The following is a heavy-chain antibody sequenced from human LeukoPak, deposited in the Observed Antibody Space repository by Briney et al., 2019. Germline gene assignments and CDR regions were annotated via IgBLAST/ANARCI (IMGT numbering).Heavy chain of an antibody. J-gene: IGHJ4*02. CDR3: AKSGYNRFDY. CDR2: ISGSGSGGNT. V-gene: IGHV3-23*01. Sequence: GGSLRLSCAASGFTFSSYAMSWVRQAPGKGLEWVSNISGSGSGGNTYYADSVKGRFTISRDNSKNTLYLQMNSLRAEDTAVYYCAKSGYNRFDYWGQGTLVTVSS. CDR1: GFTFSSYA. D-gene: IGHD5-24*01.